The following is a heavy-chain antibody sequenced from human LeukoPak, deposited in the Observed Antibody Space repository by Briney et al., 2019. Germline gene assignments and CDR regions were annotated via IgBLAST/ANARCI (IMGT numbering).Heavy chain of an antibody. CDR1: GFTFSSYG. V-gene: IGHV3-23*01. CDR2: ISGSGGST. Sequence: GGSLRLSCAASGFTFSSYGMSWVRQAPGKGLEWVSAISGSGGSTYYADFVKGRFTISRDNSKNTLYLQMNSLRAEHTAVYYCAKKTFGGVDIWGQGTMVTVSS. CDR3: AKKTFGGVDI. J-gene: IGHJ3*02. D-gene: IGHD3-16*01.